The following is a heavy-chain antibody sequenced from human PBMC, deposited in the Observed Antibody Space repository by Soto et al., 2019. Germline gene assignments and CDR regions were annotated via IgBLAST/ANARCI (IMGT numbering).Heavy chain of an antibody. D-gene: IGHD2-15*01. Sequence: SQTLSLTCAISGDSVSSNSAASNWIRQSPSRGLEWLGRTYYRSKWYNDYTVSVKSRITINPDTSKNQFSLQLDSVTPEDTAVYYCARDPTYCTGGSCFSGGWFDPWGQGTLVTVSS. CDR3: ARDPTYCTGGSCFSGGWFDP. CDR2: TYYRSKWYN. J-gene: IGHJ5*02. V-gene: IGHV6-1*01. CDR1: GDSVSSNSAA.